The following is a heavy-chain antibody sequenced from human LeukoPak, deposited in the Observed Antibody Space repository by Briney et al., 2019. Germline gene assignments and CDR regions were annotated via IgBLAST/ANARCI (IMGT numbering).Heavy chain of an antibody. CDR3: ASLTTADAFDI. D-gene: IGHD3-22*01. CDR2: IYDSGST. CDR1: GGPISSSNYY. Sequence: SQTLSLTCTVSGGPISSSNYYWNWIRQPPGKGLEWIGYIYDSGSTNYNPSLKSRVTISVDTSKNQFSLKVSSVTAADTAVYYCASLTTADAFDIWGQGTMVTVSS. J-gene: IGHJ3*02. V-gene: IGHV4-61*01.